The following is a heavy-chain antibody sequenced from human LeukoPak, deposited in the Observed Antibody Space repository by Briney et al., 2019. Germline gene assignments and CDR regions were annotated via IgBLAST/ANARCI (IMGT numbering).Heavy chain of an antibody. D-gene: IGHD3-10*01. CDR3: ARETMVRGVKTHYYYMDV. Sequence: PSETLSLTCTVSGGSISSGSYYWSWIRQPAGKGLEWIGRIYTSGSTNYNPSLKSRVTISVDTSKNQFSLKLSAVTAADTAVYYCARETMVRGVKTHYYYMDVWGKGTTVTISS. V-gene: IGHV4-61*02. CDR2: IYTSGST. J-gene: IGHJ6*03. CDR1: GGSISSGSYY.